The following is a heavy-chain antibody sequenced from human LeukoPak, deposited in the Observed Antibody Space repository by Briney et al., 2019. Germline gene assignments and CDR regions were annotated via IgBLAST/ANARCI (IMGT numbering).Heavy chain of an antibody. J-gene: IGHJ4*02. V-gene: IGHV4-59*01. Sequence: SETLSLTCTVSGGSISSYYWSWIRQPPGKGLEWIGYIYYSGSTNYNPSLKSRVTISVDTSKNQFSLKLSSVTAADTAVYYCARSVWSGYYFDYWGQGTLVTVS. D-gene: IGHD3-3*01. CDR2: IYYSGST. CDR1: GGSISSYY. CDR3: ARSVWSGYYFDY.